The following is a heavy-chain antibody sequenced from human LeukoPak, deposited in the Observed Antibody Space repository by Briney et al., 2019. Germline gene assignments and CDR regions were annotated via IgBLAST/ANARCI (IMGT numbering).Heavy chain of an antibody. D-gene: IGHD3-22*01. CDR1: GFTFSAYS. CDR2: ITSSSDSI. Sequence: GGSLRLSCATSGFTFSAYSMIWVRQTPGKGLECLSYITSSSDSIHYADSVRGRFTVSRDNAKNSLYLQMNSLRAEDTAVYYCARGVDYYENSGTIVYWGQGTLVTVSS. CDR3: ARGVDYYENSGTIVY. V-gene: IGHV3-48*01. J-gene: IGHJ4*02.